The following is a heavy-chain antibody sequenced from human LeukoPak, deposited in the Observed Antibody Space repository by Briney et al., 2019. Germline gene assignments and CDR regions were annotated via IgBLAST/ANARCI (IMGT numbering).Heavy chain of an antibody. V-gene: IGHV3-21*01. J-gene: IGHJ4*02. D-gene: IGHD1-26*01. CDR2: ISSSSTYK. Sequence: GGSLRLSCAASGFTFSSYSMSWVRQGPGKGLEWVSSISSSSTYKYYAGSVKGRFTISRDNAKNSLYLQMNSLRAKDTALYYCARGRYSGSYLLDYWGQGTLVTVSS. CDR3: ARGRYSGSYLLDY. CDR1: GFTFSSYS.